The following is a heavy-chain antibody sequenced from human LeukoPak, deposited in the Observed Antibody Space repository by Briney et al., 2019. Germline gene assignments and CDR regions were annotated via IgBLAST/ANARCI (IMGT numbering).Heavy chain of an antibody. D-gene: IGHD6-13*01. CDR2: IYYSGST. CDR1: GGXISSYY. V-gene: IGHV4-59*08. J-gene: IGHJ6*02. Sequence: SETLSLTCTVSGGXISSYYWSWIRQPPGKGLEWIGYIYYSGSTNYNPSLKSRVTISVDTSKNQFSLKLSSVTAADTAVYYCARQGAAGPLYYYYGMDVWGQGTTVTVSS. CDR3: ARQGAAGPLYYYYGMDV.